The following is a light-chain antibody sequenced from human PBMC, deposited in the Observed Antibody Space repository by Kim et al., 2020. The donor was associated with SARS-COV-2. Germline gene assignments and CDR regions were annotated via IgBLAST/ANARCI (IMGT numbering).Light chain of an antibody. CDR1: HTIGSS. Sequence: VTPKEKVTITCRASHTIGSSLHWYQQKPGQSPKLLIKYGSQSFSGVPPRFSGSGSRTDFTLTINSLEAEDVATYYCHQTNTLPWTFGQGTKVDIK. J-gene: IGKJ1*01. CDR3: HQTNTLPWT. V-gene: IGKV6-21*01. CDR2: YGS.